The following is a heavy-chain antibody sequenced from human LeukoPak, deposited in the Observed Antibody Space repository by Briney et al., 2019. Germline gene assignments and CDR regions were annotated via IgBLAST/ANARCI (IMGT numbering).Heavy chain of an antibody. CDR3: AREAGDTAKYYYYYYYMDV. J-gene: IGHJ6*03. V-gene: IGHV3-30*02. CDR1: GFTFSSYG. D-gene: IGHD5-18*01. CDR2: IRYDGSNK. Sequence: GGSLRLSCAASGFTFSSYGMHWVRQAPGKGLEWVAFIRYDGSNKYYADSVKGRFTISRDNSKNTLYLQMNSLRAEDTAVYYCAREAGDTAKYYYYYYYMDVWGKGTTVTVSS.